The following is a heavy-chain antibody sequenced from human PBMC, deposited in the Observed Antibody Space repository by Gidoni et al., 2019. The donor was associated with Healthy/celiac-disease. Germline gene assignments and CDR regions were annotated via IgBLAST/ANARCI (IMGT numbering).Heavy chain of an antibody. CDR1: GGTFSSYA. V-gene: IGHV1-69*06. CDR3: ARGRGIAARGYYYYGMDV. D-gene: IGHD6-6*01. Sequence: QVQLVQSGAEVKKPGSSVKVSCKASGGTFSSYAISWVRQAPGQGLEWMGGIIPIFGTANYAQKFQGRVTITADKSTSTAYMELSSLRSEDTAVYYCARGRGIAARGYYYYGMDVWGQGTTVTVSS. CDR2: IIPIFGTA. J-gene: IGHJ6*02.